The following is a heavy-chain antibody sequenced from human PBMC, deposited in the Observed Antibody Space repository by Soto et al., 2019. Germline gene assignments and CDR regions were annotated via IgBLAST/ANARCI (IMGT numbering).Heavy chain of an antibody. CDR2: IYNSGST. J-gene: IGHJ4*02. CDR3: ARRSTVYSSSWYRY. D-gene: IGHD6-13*01. Sequence: QVQLQESGPGLVKPSETLSLTCTVSGGSISSYYWSWIRQPPGKGLEWIGYIYNSGSTNYNPSLMSRVTISVDAAKNQCSRNLACVTAADTSVYFCARRSTVYSSSWYRYWGQGTLVTVSS. CDR1: GGSISSYY. V-gene: IGHV4-59*08.